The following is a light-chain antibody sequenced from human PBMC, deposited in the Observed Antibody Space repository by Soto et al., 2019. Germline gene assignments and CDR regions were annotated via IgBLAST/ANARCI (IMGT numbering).Light chain of an antibody. Sequence: QSVLTQPPSVSGAPGQRVTISCTGSSSNIGAGYDVQWYQQLPGTVPKLLIYGDNNRPSGVPDRFSGSKSGTSASLAITGLQAEDEADYYCQSYDRSLSVVFGGGTKLTVL. V-gene: IGLV1-40*01. CDR3: QSYDRSLSVV. CDR2: GDN. CDR1: SSNIGAGYD. J-gene: IGLJ2*01.